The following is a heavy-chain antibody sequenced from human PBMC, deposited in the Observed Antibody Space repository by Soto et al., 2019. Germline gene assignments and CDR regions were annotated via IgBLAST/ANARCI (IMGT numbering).Heavy chain of an antibody. D-gene: IGHD5-18*01. Sequence: GGSQRLSCRTSGFTFSSYGMHWVRQAPGKGPEWVAIISTDGSRKDYADSVKGRFTISRDNFKNTLYLQMDSLRAEDTAMYYCAKGLSVIQEWIIDGHWGQGTQVTVSS. CDR1: GFTFSSYG. J-gene: IGHJ4*02. V-gene: IGHV3-30*18. CDR2: ISTDGSRK. CDR3: AKGLSVIQEWIIDGH.